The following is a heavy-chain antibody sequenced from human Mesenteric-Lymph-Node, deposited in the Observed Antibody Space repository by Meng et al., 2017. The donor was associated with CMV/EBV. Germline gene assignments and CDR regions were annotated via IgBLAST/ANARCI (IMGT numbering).Heavy chain of an antibody. D-gene: IGHD5-12*01. CDR2: IYSGGSST. CDR1: GFTFSSYW. V-gene: IGHV3-23*03. Sequence: GESLKISCAASGFTFSSYWMSWVRQAPGKGLEWVSVIYSGGSSTYYADSVKGRFTISRDNSKNTLYLQVNSLRAEDTAVYFCAKGVAGYGIFDSWGQGTLVTVSS. J-gene: IGHJ4*02. CDR3: AKGVAGYGIFDS.